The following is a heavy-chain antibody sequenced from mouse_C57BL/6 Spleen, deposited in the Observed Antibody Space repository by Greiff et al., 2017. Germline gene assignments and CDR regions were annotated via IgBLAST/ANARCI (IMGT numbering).Heavy chain of an antibody. CDR3: ARRTYYYGSSFFDY. J-gene: IGHJ2*01. CDR2: IDPSDSET. Sequence: QVQLQQSGAELVRPGSSVKLSCKASGYTFTSYWMHWVKQRPIQGLEWIGNIDPSDSETHYNQKFKDKATLTVDKSSSTAYMQLSSLTSEYSAVYYCARRTYYYGSSFFDYWGQGTTLTVSS. CDR1: GYTFTSYW. V-gene: IGHV1-52*01. D-gene: IGHD1-1*01.